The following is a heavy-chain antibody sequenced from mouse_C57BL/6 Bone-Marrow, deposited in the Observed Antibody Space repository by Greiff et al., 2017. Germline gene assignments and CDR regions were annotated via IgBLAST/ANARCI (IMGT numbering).Heavy chain of an antibody. J-gene: IGHJ2*01. D-gene: IGHD1-1*01. CDR1: GYTFTSYW. CDR3: ARWDCGSSYGY. CDR2: IDPSDSYT. V-gene: IGHV1-69*01. Sequence: QVQLQQPGAELVMPGASVKLSCKASGYTFTSYWMHWVKQRPGQGLEWIGEIDPSDSYTNYNQKFKGKSTLTVDKSSSTAYMQLSSLTSEDSAVYYCARWDCGSSYGYWGQGTTLTVSS.